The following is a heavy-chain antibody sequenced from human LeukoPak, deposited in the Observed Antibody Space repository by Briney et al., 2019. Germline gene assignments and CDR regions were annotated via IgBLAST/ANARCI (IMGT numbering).Heavy chain of an antibody. D-gene: IGHD5-12*01. CDR3: TSLSGYSGYDPLYY. V-gene: IGHV3-72*01. J-gene: IGHJ4*02. CDR1: GFTLSDHY. CDR2: TGNRGNSYTT. Sequence: GGSLRLSCAATGFTLSDHYMDWVRQAPGKGLEWVGRTGNRGNSYTTEYAASVKGRFTISRDDSKNSLYLQMNSLKAEDTAVYYCTSLSGYSGYDPLYYWGQGTLVTVSS.